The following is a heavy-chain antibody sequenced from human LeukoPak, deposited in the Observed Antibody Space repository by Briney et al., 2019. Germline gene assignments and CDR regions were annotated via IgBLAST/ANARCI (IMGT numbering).Heavy chain of an antibody. Sequence: WASVKVSCKATGYTFTSYAMHWVRQAPGQRLEWMGWINAGNGNTKYSQKFQGRVTITRDTSASTAYMELSSLRSEDTAVYYCARDPCSGGSCYNHPFDYWGQGTLVTVSS. J-gene: IGHJ4*02. CDR1: GYTFTSYA. V-gene: IGHV1-3*01. CDR3: ARDPCSGGSCYNHPFDY. CDR2: INAGNGNT. D-gene: IGHD2-15*01.